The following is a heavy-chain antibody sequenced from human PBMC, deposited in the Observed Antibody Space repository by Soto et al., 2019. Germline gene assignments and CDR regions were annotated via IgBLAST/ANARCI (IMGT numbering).Heavy chain of an antibody. CDR1: GYTFANYG. D-gene: IGHD2-2*02. V-gene: IGHV1-18*01. CDR3: ARDCPVPPATPNNWFDP. Sequence: QVQLVQSGAEVKRPGDSVKVSCKASGYTFANYGMSWVRQAPGQELEWMGRISAQNGNTKYAQKFQGRVSMTADTSTSTGYMELRSLTSDDAAVYFCARDCPVPPATPNNWFDPWGQGTLVTVSP. J-gene: IGHJ5*02. CDR2: ISAQNGNT.